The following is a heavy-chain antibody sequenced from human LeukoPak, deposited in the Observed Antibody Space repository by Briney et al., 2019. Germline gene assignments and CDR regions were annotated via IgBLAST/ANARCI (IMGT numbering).Heavy chain of an antibody. Sequence: SESLSLSCAVYGGSFSGYYRSWIRQPPGKGLEWIGEINHSGSTNYNQSVKSRVTIEGDTSKNQFSLRVIAVTAADTAVYYCARGPRYYYGSGTCRTRQGVVCMDVWGQGTTVTVSS. CDR3: ARGPRYYYGSGTCRTRQGVVCMDV. CDR2: INHSGST. D-gene: IGHD3-10*01. J-gene: IGHJ6*02. CDR1: GGSFSGYY. V-gene: IGHV4-34*01.